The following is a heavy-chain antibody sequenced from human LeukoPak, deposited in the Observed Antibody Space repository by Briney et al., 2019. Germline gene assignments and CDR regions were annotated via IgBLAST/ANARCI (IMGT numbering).Heavy chain of an antibody. Sequence: GGSLRLSCAASGFTFDDYAMHWVRQAPGKGLEGVSGISWNSGSIGYADSVKGRFTISRDNAKHSLYLQMNSLRAQDMALYYCAKGHTYYYDSSGYSRDAFDIWGQGTMVTVSS. V-gene: IGHV3-9*03. CDR2: ISWNSGSI. CDR3: AKGHTYYYDSSGYSRDAFDI. J-gene: IGHJ3*02. D-gene: IGHD3-22*01. CDR1: GFTFDDYA.